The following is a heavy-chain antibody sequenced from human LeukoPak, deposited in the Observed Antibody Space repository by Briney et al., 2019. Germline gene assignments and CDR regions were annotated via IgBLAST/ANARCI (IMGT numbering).Heavy chain of an antibody. J-gene: IGHJ4*02. D-gene: IGHD2-2*01. CDR3: ARDRVGSAAFDY. Sequence: GGSLRLSCAASGFTFSSSAMSWVRQVPGKGLEWVSGISASGGSTYYADSVRGRFTISRDNAKNSLYLQMNSLRAEDTAVYYCARDRVGSAAFDYWGQGTLVTVSS. V-gene: IGHV3-23*01. CDR1: GFTFSSSA. CDR2: ISASGGST.